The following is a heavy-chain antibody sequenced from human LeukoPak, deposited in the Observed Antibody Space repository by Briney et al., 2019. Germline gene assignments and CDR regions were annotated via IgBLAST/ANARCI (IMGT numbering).Heavy chain of an antibody. J-gene: IGHJ4*02. CDR1: GGTFSSYA. Sequence: ASVKVSCKASGGTFSSYAISWVRQAPGQGLEWMGRIIPILGIANYAQKFQDRVTITADKSTSTAYMELSSLRSEDTAVYYCARDYYDSSGYPDYWGQGTLVTVSS. D-gene: IGHD3-22*01. CDR2: IIPILGIA. V-gene: IGHV1-69*04. CDR3: ARDYYDSSGYPDY.